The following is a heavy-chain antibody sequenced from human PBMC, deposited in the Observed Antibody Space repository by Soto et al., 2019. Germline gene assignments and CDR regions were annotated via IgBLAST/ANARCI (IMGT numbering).Heavy chain of an antibody. Sequence: GSLRLSCAASGFTFSSYAMSWVRQAPGKGLEWVSAISGSGGSTYYADSVKGRFTISRDNSKNTLYLQMNSLRAEDTAVYYCAKDHEYQLPPSYYFDYWGQGTLVTVSS. CDR3: AKDHEYQLPPSYYFDY. V-gene: IGHV3-23*01. J-gene: IGHJ4*02. CDR2: ISGSGGST. D-gene: IGHD2-2*01. CDR1: GFTFSSYA.